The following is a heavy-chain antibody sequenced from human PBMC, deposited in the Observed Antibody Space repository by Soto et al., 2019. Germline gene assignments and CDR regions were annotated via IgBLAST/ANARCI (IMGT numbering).Heavy chain of an antibody. Sequence: PSETLSLTCAVYGGSFSGYYWSWIRQPPGKGLEWIGEINHSGSTNYNPSLKSRVTISVDTSKNQFSLKLSSVTAADTAVYYCASMNRRRTYYHGSGSYQNYGMDVWGQGTTVTVSS. CDR3: ASMNRRRTYYHGSGSYQNYGMDV. V-gene: IGHV4-34*01. D-gene: IGHD3-10*01. CDR1: GGSFSGYY. CDR2: INHSGST. J-gene: IGHJ6*02.